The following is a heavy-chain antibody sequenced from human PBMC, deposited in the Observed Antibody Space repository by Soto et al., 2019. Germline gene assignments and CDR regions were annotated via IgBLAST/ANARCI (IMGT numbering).Heavy chain of an antibody. D-gene: IGHD3-10*01. V-gene: IGHV3-23*01. J-gene: IGHJ4*02. CDR1: GFTFSTYA. CDR3: AISFGPRTPLARFDY. Sequence: EVQLLESGGGLVQPGGSLRLSCAASGFTFSTYAMSWVRQAPGKGLEWVSAISGRGGGTYYADSVKGRFSISRDNSKNTLYLQMNSLRADDTAVYYCAISFGPRTPLARFDYWGQGTLVTVSS. CDR2: ISGRGGGT.